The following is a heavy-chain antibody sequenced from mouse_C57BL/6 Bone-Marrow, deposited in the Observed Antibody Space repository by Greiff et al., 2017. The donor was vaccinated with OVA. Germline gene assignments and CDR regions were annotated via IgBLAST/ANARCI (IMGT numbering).Heavy chain of an antibody. J-gene: IGHJ4*01. D-gene: IGHD1-1*02. V-gene: IGHV14-4*01. CDR1: GFNIKDDY. CDR3: TTGWLLYAMDY. Sequence: VQLKESGAELVRPGASVKLSCTASGFNIKDDYMHWVKQRPEQGLEWIGWIDPENGDTEYASKFQGKATITADTSSTTAYLQLSSLTSEDTAVYYCTTGWLLYAMDYWGQGTSVTVSS. CDR2: IDPENGDT.